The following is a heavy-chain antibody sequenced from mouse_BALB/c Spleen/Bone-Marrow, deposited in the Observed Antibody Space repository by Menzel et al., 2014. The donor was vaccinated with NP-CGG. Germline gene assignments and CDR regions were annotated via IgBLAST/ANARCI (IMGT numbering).Heavy chain of an antibody. CDR3: AAGLYAINY. Sequence: EVQLQQSGPELEKPGASVKISCKASGYSFTGYNMNWVKQSNGKSLEWIGNIDPYYGGTSYNQKFKGKAKLTVDKSANTAYMQQKGLTSEDSAVYYCAAGLYAINYWGQGTSVTVSS. CDR1: GYSFTGYN. CDR2: IDPYYGGT. V-gene: IGHV1-39*01. J-gene: IGHJ4*01. D-gene: IGHD6-5*01.